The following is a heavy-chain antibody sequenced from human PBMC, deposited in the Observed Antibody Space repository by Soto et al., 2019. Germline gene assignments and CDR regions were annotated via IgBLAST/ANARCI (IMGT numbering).Heavy chain of an antibody. CDR1: GFTFSGSA. D-gene: IGHD2-2*01. V-gene: IGHV3-73*01. CDR3: TTYCSSTSCYSSMDV. CDR2: IRSKANSYAT. J-gene: IGHJ6*03. Sequence: VQLVESGGGLVQPGGSLKLSCAASGFTFSGSAMHWVRQASGKGLEWVGRIRSKANSYATAYAASVKGRFTISRDDSKNTAYLQMNSLKTEDTAVYYCTTYCSSTSCYSSMDVWGKGTTVTVSS.